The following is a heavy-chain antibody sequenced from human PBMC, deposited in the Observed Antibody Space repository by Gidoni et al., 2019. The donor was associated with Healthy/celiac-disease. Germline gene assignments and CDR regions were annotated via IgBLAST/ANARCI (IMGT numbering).Heavy chain of an antibody. J-gene: IGHJ4*02. CDR2: ISSSSSYI. CDR3: ARDGRTTADY. V-gene: IGHV3-21*01. D-gene: IGHD4-17*01. Sequence: EVQLVESGGGLVKPGGSLRLSCAASGFTFSSYSMNWVRPAPGKGLEWVSSISSSSSYIYYADSVKGRFTISRDNAKNSLYLQMNSLRAEDTAVYYCARDGRTTADYWGQGTLVTVSS. CDR1: GFTFSSYS.